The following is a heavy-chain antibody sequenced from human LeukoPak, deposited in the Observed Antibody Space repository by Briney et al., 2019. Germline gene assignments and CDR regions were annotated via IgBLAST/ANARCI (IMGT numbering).Heavy chain of an antibody. V-gene: IGHV3-21*01. CDR1: GFTFSSYA. J-gene: IGHJ4*02. D-gene: IGHD6-6*01. Sequence: GGSLRLSCAASGFTFSSYAMNWVRQAPGKGLEWVSSISSSSSYIYYADSVKGRFTISRDNAKNSLYLQMNSLRAEDTAVYYCARDSRLADRLFDYWGQGTLVTVSS. CDR3: ARDSRLADRLFDY. CDR2: ISSSSSYI.